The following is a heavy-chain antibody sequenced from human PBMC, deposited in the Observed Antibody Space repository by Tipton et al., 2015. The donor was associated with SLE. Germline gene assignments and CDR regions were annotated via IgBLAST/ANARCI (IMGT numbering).Heavy chain of an antibody. V-gene: IGHV4-34*01. CDR3: ARVIPDYELDAFDI. D-gene: IGHD4-17*01. J-gene: IGHJ3*02. CDR2: INHSGST. Sequence: TLSLTCAVYGGSISGYYWSWIRQPPGKGLEWIGEINHSGSTNYNPSLKSRVTISVDRSKNQFSLKLSSVTAADTAVYYCARVIPDYELDAFDIWGQGTMVTVSS. CDR1: GGSISGYY.